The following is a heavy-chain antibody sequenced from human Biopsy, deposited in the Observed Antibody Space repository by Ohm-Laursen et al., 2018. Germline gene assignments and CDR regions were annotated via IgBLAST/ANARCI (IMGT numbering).Heavy chain of an antibody. CDR2: IYYNGSS. J-gene: IGHJ4*02. CDR1: GDSINSSY. D-gene: IGHD1-20*01. V-gene: IGHV4-59*01. CDR3: ARGSNWNDWSFDY. Sequence: GTLSLTCTVSGDSINSSYWSWIRQPPGKGLEWIGFIYYNGSSKYNPSLKSRVTISVDTSKNQFSLKLRSVTAADTAVYYCARGSNWNDWSFDYWGQGTVVTVPS.